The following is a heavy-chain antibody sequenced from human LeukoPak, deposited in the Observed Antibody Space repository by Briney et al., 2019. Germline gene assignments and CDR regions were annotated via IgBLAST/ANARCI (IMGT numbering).Heavy chain of an antibody. D-gene: IGHD3-10*02. CDR3: ARYLRGVHKWFDP. J-gene: IGHJ5*02. CDR2: INPNSGGT. V-gene: IGHV1-2*02. Sequence: ASVKVSCKASGYTFTGYYMHWVRQAPGQGLEWMGWINPNSGGTNYAQKFQGRVTMTRDTSISTAYMELSRLRSDDAAVYYCARYLRGVHKWFDPWGQGTLVTVSS. CDR1: GYTFTGYY.